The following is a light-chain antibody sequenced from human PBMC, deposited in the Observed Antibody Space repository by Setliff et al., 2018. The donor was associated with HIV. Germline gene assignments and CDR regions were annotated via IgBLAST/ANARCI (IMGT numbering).Light chain of an antibody. CDR3: AAWDDSLSGLYV. V-gene: IGLV1-47*01. CDR1: SSNIGINY. Sequence: QSVLTQPPSASGTPGQRVTISCSGSSSNIGINYVYWYQRLPGTAPKLLIYSNNQRPSGVPDRFSGSKSGTSASLAISGLRSEDEADYYCAAWDDSLSGLYVFGAGTKVTVL. J-gene: IGLJ1*01. CDR2: SNN.